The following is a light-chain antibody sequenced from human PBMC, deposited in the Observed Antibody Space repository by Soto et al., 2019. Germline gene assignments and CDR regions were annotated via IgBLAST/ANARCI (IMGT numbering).Light chain of an antibody. J-gene: IGKJ1*01. CDR1: QTISSW. Sequence: DIQMTQSPSTLSGSVGDGVTITCRVSQTISSWLAWYQQKPGKAPKLLIYKASTLKSGVPSRFSGSGSGTEFTLTISSLQPDDFATYYCQHYNSYSEAFGQGTKVDIK. V-gene: IGKV1-5*03. CDR3: QHYNSYSEA. CDR2: KAS.